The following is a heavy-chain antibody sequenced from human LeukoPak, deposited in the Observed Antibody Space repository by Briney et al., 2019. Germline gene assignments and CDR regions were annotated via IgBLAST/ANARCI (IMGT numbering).Heavy chain of an antibody. CDR3: AKDGFDY. J-gene: IGHJ4*02. CDR1: GFTFSSYW. Sequence: GGSLSLSCAASGFTFSSYWMSWVRQAPGKGLEWVAVISYDGSNKYYADSVKGRFTISRDNSKNTLYLQMNSLRAEDTAVYYCAKDGFDYWGQGTLVTVSS. CDR2: ISYDGSNK. V-gene: IGHV3-30*18.